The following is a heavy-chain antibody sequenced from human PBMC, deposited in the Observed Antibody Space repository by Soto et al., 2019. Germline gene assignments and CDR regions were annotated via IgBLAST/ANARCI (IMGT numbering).Heavy chain of an antibody. J-gene: IGHJ4*02. CDR2: INPSGDIT. D-gene: IGHD4-17*01. CDR3: AKSLIPSALTTYYFDY. CDR1: GLTFSRYA. V-gene: IGHV3-23*01. Sequence: EEQLLESGGGLVQPGGSLRLSCAASGLTFSRYAMSWVLQAPGKGLEWVSIINPSGDITYYGDSVKGRFTSSRANSKNTLSLQMNSLRAEDTAVYYCAKSLIPSALTTYYFDYRGQGTLVTVSS.